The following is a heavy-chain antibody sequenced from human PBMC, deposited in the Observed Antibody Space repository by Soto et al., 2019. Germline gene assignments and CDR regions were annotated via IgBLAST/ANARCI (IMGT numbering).Heavy chain of an antibody. CDR3: ARERSVKFLEWPYYYYYYMDV. Sequence: SETLSLTCTVSGGSISSGGYYWSWIRQHPGKGLEWIGYIYYSGSTYYNPSLKSRVTISVDTSKNQFSLKLSSVTAADTAVYYCARERSVKFLEWPYYYYYYMDVWGKGTTVTVSS. CDR2: IYYSGST. V-gene: IGHV4-31*03. J-gene: IGHJ6*03. D-gene: IGHD3-3*01. CDR1: GGSISSGGYY.